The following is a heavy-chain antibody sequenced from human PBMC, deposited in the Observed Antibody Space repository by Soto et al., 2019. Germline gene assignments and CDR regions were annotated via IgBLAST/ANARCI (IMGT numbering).Heavy chain of an antibody. J-gene: IGHJ4*02. V-gene: IGHV1-3*01. CDR1: GYTFSDYA. CDR3: ATRSPAFDY. CDR2: INAGNGNT. Sequence: GASVKVSCKASGYTFSDYAIHWVRQAPGQRPEWMGWINAGNGNTKYSQKFQGRVTMTTDTSTSTGYMELRSLRSDDTAVYYCATRSPAFDYWGQGTLVTVS.